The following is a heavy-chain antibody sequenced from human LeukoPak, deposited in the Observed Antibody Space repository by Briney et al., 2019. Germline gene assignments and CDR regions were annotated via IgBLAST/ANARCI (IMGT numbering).Heavy chain of an antibody. J-gene: IGHJ4*02. Sequence: PGGSLRLSCGASGFTFNSYNMNWVRQAPGKGLEWVSYISSSSSIIYYTDSVKGRFTISRDNSKNTLYLQMNSLRAEDTAVYYCATDYYDSSGYYGLDYWGQGTLVTVSP. CDR3: ATDYYDSSGYYGLDY. CDR1: GFTFNSYN. D-gene: IGHD3-22*01. V-gene: IGHV3-48*01. CDR2: ISSSSSII.